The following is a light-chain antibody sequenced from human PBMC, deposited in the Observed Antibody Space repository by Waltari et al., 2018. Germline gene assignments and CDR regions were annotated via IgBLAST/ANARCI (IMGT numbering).Light chain of an antibody. J-gene: IGLJ3*02. CDR2: VNRDGSH. Sequence: QLVLTQSPSASASLGASVKLTCTLSSGHSSNIVAWHQQQPEKGPRYLMKVNRDGSHRKGDEIPDRFSGSSSGAERYLTSSSLQSEDEADYYCQTGGHGTWVFGGGTKLTVL. CDR1: SGHSSNI. CDR3: QTGGHGTWV. V-gene: IGLV4-69*01.